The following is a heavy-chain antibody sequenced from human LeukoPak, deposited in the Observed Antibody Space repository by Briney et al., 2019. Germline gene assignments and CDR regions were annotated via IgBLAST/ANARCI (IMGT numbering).Heavy chain of an antibody. J-gene: IGHJ5*02. Sequence: SGGSLRLSCAASGFTFTTYWMSWVRQAPGKGLEWVANIKQDGTEKYYVDSVKGRFTISRDNAKNSLYLQVNSLRAEDTSVYYCATWAGAAADFSGPFDDWGQGTLVTVSS. CDR1: GFTFTTYW. V-gene: IGHV3-7*01. CDR2: IKQDGTEK. CDR3: ATWAGAAADFSGPFDD. D-gene: IGHD6-13*01.